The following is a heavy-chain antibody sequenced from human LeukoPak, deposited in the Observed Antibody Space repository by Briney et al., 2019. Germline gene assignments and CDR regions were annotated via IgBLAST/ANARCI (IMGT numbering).Heavy chain of an antibody. CDR3: AREEDSYCGGDCYEGNWFDP. J-gene: IGHJ5*02. D-gene: IGHD2-21*02. V-gene: IGHV1-69*04. CDR2: IIPILGIA. Sequence: GASVKVSCKASGGTFSSYAISWVRQAPGQGLEWMGRIIPILGIANYAQKFQGRVTITADKSTSTAYMELSSLRSEDTAVYYCAREEDSYCGGDCYEGNWFDPWGQGTLVTVSS. CDR1: GGTFSSYA.